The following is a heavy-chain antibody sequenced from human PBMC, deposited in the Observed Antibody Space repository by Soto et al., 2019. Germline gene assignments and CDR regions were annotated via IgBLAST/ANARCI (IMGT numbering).Heavy chain of an antibody. Sequence: EVQLVESGGGLVQPGGSLRLSCTASGFTFTYYWMSWVRQAPGKGLEWVANIKQDGSEKYYVDSVKGRFTISRDNAQNSLYLQMNSLRADDTAVYYWARGRRVAAAGVSAYYGMDVWGQGTTVTVSS. V-gene: IGHV3-7*01. D-gene: IGHD6-13*01. CDR1: GFTFTYYW. CDR2: IKQDGSEK. J-gene: IGHJ6*02. CDR3: ARGRRVAAAGVSAYYGMDV.